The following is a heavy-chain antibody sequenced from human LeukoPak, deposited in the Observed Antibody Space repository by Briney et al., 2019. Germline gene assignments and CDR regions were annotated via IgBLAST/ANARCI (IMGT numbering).Heavy chain of an antibody. V-gene: IGHV1-2*02. J-gene: IGHJ4*02. Sequence: ASVKVSCKASGYTFTGYYMHWVRQAPGQGLEWMGWINPNSGGTNYAQKFQGRVTMTRDTSISTAYMELSRLRSDDTAVYYCARLGFGEPLYYSDYWGQGTLVTVSS. CDR3: ARLGFGEPLYYSDY. D-gene: IGHD3-10*01. CDR2: INPNSGGT. CDR1: GYTFTGYY.